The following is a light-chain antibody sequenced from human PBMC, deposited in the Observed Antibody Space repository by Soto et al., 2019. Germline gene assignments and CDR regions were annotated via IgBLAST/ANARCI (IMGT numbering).Light chain of an antibody. V-gene: IGKV1-5*01. CDR1: ESISSW. J-gene: IGKJ4*01. Sequence: DIQMTQSPSTLSASVGDRVTISCRASESISSWLAWYQQKPGKAPKVLIYDASSLKSGVPSRFSGSGSGTEFTLTISSLQPDDLATYYCLQDYNYPLTFGGGTKVDIK. CDR2: DAS. CDR3: LQDYNYPLT.